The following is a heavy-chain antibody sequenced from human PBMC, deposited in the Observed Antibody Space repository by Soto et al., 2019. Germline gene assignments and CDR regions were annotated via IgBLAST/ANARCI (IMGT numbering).Heavy chain of an antibody. Sequence: EVQLVESGGTLVQPGGSRRLSCAASGFDASVNYMTWVRQAPVKGLEWVSAINSGGNTFYADSVKGRFTISRDNSKNTLYLQMNSLRVEDTAMYYCVRENYYYGMDVWGQGTAVTVSS. CDR2: INSGGNT. V-gene: IGHV3-66*01. CDR3: VRENYYYGMDV. CDR1: GFDASVNY. J-gene: IGHJ6*02.